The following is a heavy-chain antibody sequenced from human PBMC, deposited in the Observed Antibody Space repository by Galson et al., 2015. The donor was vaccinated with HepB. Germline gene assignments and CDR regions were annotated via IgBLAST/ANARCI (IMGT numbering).Heavy chain of an antibody. CDR1: GYTFTSYA. Sequence: SVKVSCKASGYTFTSYAMNWVRQAPGQGLEWMGWINTNTGNPTYAQGFTGRFVFSLDTSVSTAYLQISSLKAEDTAVYYCARDSRVVVAATPWETDAFDIWGQGTMVTVSS. J-gene: IGHJ3*02. D-gene: IGHD2-15*01. V-gene: IGHV7-4-1*02. CDR2: INTNTGNP. CDR3: ARDSRVVVAATPWETDAFDI.